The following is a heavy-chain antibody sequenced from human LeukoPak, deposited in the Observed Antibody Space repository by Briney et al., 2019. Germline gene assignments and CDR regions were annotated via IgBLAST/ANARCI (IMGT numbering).Heavy chain of an antibody. Sequence: GGPLTLLCAASGFSVSTHYMIGLRQPPEKGRVGCGDFYNDAVGGYRHHADSVNGRFTISKDNSKNILYLQMNNLRPEDTAIYYCAKEWGDCSGTSCPLDCWSRGTLVTVPS. V-gene: IGHV3-66*02. J-gene: IGHJ4*02. CDR3: AKEWGDCSGTSCPLDC. CDR1: GFSVSTHY. CDR2: FYNDAVGGYR. D-gene: IGHD2-2*01.